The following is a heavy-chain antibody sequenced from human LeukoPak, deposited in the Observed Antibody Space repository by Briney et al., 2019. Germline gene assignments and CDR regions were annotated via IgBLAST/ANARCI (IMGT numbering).Heavy chain of an antibody. Sequence: SETLSLTCTVPGDAISQYYWTWLRQPPGRGLEWIGYLYNSGNTDYNPSLKSRVTMSLDTSRNQFSLKLRSVKAADTAVYYCARVTPKNWGPSTYYFDYWGEGTLVTV. CDR3: ARVTPKNWGPSTYYFDY. V-gene: IGHV4-59*01. CDR1: GDAISQYY. J-gene: IGHJ4*02. D-gene: IGHD7-27*01. CDR2: LYNSGNT.